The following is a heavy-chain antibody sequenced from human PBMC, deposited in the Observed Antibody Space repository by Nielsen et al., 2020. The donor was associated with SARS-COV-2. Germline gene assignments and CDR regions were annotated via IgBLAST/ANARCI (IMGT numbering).Heavy chain of an antibody. CDR2: ISYDGSNK. V-gene: IGHV3-30*18. Sequence: GGSLRLSCAASGFTFSSYGMHWVRQAPGKGLEWVAVISYDGSNKYYADSVKGRFTISRDNSKNTLYLQMNSPRAEDTAVYYCAKAEGVTILWVAFDIRGQGTMVTVSS. CDR1: GFTFSSYG. D-gene: IGHD3-3*01. J-gene: IGHJ3*02. CDR3: AKAEGVTILWVAFDI.